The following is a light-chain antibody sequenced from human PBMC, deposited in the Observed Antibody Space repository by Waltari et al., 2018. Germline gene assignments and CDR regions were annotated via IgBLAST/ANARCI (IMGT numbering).Light chain of an antibody. Sequence: DIQMTPSPSSLSASVGDRVTITCRASQSIAKYLTWYQQIPGKAPKLLMYVASNLQSGVQSRFSGSGAGTDFTLTISSLQPEDFATYYCQQSFSTPLTFGGGTRVEIK. V-gene: IGKV1-39*01. J-gene: IGKJ4*01. CDR1: QSIAKY. CDR2: VAS. CDR3: QQSFSTPLT.